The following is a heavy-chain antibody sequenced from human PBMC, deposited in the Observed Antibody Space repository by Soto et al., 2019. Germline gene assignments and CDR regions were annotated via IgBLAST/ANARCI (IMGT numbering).Heavy chain of an antibody. V-gene: IGHV5-51*01. J-gene: IGHJ4*02. CDR2: IYPSNSDT. Sequence: GESLKISCKVSGYSFNSYWIAWVRQRPGKGLEWMGIIYPSNSDTKYSPSFQGQVTISADESISTAYLQWSSLKASDTAMYYCALVGSSSWYGFVNYWGQGTLVTVSS. CDR1: GYSFNSYW. D-gene: IGHD6-13*01. CDR3: ALVGSSSWYGFVNY.